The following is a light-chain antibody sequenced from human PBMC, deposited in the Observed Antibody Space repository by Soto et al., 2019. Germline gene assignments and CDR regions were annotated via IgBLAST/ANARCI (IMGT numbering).Light chain of an antibody. V-gene: IGLV1-40*01. CDR2: GNN. Sequence: QSVLTQPPSVSGAPGQRVTITCTGSSSNIGAGYDVHWYQELPGTAPTLLIYGNNNRPSGVPDRFSGSKSGTSASLAITGLQAEDEADYYCQSYDSRLRASVFGGGTQLTVL. J-gene: IGLJ7*01. CDR1: SSNIGAGYD. CDR3: QSYDSRLRASV.